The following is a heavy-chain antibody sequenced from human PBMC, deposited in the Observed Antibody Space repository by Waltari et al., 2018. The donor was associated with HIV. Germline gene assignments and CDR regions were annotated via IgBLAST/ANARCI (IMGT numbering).Heavy chain of an antibody. CDR3: ARDLRYPGAFDI. CDR1: GGSISSYY. J-gene: IGHJ3*02. D-gene: IGHD1-20*01. Sequence: QVQLQESGPGLVKPSETLSLTCTVSGGSISSYYWSWIRQPPGKGLEWIGYIYYSGNTNYNPSLKSRVTVSVDTSKSQFSLKLRFVTAADTAVYYCARDLRYPGAFDIWGQGTMVTVSS. V-gene: IGHV4-59*01. CDR2: IYYSGNT.